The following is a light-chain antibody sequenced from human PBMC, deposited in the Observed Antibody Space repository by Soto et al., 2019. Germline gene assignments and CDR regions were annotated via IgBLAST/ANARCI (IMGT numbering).Light chain of an antibody. V-gene: IGKV1-39*01. J-gene: IGKJ1*01. CDR3: QQTYSTPWT. CDR2: AAS. Sequence: DIQMTQSPSSLSASVGDRVTITCRASHSISSSLNWYQQKPGKAPNLLIHAASSLQSGVPSRFSGSGSETGFTLTISSLQPEDFATYYCQQTYSTPWTFGRGTRVE. CDR1: HSISSS.